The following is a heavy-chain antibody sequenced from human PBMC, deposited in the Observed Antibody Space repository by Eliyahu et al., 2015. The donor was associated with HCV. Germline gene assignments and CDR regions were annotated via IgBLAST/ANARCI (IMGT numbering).Heavy chain of an antibody. CDR1: GFXFXXYS. CDR2: ISSSSSYI. V-gene: IGHV3-21*01. CDR3: ARDQGGLRFLEWLSKGYGMDV. Sequence: EVQLVESGGGLVKPGGSLRLSCAASGFXFXXYSMNWVRQAPGKGLEWVSSISSSSSYIYYADSVKGRFTISRDNAKNSLYLQMNSLRAEDTAVYYCARDQGGLRFLEWLSKGYGMDVWGQGTTVTVSS. J-gene: IGHJ6*02. D-gene: IGHD3-3*01.